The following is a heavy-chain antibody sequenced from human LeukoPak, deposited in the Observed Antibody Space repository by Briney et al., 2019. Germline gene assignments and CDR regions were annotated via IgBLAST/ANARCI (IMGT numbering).Heavy chain of an antibody. D-gene: IGHD3-9*01. Sequence: GGSLRLSCVASGLSVSSNYMSWVRQAPGKGLEWVSVIYRDGSSYYAESVKGRFTISRDNSKNTLYIQMNSLRAEDTAVYYCARSFYDILIGYYQYFDYWGQGTLVTVSS. CDR3: ARSFYDILIGYYQYFDY. CDR1: GLSVSSNY. CDR2: IYRDGSS. J-gene: IGHJ4*02. V-gene: IGHV3-66*01.